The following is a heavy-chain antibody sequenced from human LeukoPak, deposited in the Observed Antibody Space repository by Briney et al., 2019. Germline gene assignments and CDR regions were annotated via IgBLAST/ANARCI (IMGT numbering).Heavy chain of an antibody. J-gene: IGHJ4*02. Sequence: ETLSLTCTVSGGSISSHYWSWVRKAPGKGLEWVSVIYSGGSTYYADSVKGRFTISRDNSKNTLYLQMNSLRAEDTAVYYCARSTRQQVAGTYFDYWGQGTLVTVSS. CDR2: IYSGGST. V-gene: IGHV3-53*01. D-gene: IGHD6-19*01. CDR1: GGSISSHY. CDR3: ARSTRQQVAGTYFDY.